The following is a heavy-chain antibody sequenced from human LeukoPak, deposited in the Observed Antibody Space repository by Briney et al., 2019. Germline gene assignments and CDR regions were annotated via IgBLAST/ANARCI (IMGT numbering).Heavy chain of an antibody. CDR2: MRYDGSNK. D-gene: IGHD3-22*01. J-gene: IGHJ4*02. V-gene: IGHV3-30*02. Sequence: GGSLRLSCAASGFNFSNYDMHWVRQAPGKGLEWVAFMRYDGSNKYYAGSVKGRFTISRDNAKNSLYLQMNSLRAEDTAVYYCARDPTSVYYDSSDYWGQGTLVTVSS. CDR1: GFNFSNYD. CDR3: ARDPTSVYYDSSDY.